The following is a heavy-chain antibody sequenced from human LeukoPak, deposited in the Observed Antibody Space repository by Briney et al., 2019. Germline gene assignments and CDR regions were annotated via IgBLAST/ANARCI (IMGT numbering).Heavy chain of an antibody. CDR2: IYYSGST. D-gene: IGHD1-14*01. J-gene: IGHJ6*02. V-gene: IGHV4-59*08. Sequence: SETLSLTCTVSGGSISSYYWSWIRQPPGKGLEWIGYIYYSGSTNYNPSLKSRVTISVETSKNQFSLKLRSVTAADTAVYYCARKGRGRNTYYYGMDVWGQGTTVTVSS. CDR1: GGSISSYY. CDR3: ARKGRGRNTYYYGMDV.